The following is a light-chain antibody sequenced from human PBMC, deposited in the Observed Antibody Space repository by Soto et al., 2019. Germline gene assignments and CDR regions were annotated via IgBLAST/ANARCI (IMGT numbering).Light chain of an antibody. CDR3: AGWDDSLNTWV. CDR2: RND. Sequence: QSVLTQPPSASGTPGQRVTISCSGSSSNIGTNYVYWYHHLPGTAPKLLIYRNDQRPSGVPDRFSGSKSGASASLAISGLRSDYEADYYCAGWDDSLNTWVFGAGTKVTVL. V-gene: IGLV1-47*01. J-gene: IGLJ3*02. CDR1: SSNIGTNY.